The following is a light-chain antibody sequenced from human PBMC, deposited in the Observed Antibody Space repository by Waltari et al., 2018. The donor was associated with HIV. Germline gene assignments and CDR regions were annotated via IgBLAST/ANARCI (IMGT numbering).Light chain of an antibody. V-gene: IGKV4-1*01. CDR1: RSILYGHDNRNY. CDR3: QQYFRIPPT. Sequence: DIVMTQSPDSLPVSLGARATIHCTSSRSILYGHDNRNYLAWYQQKPRQPPKLLISWASTRESGVPDRFTGSGSGTDFTLTITGLQAEDVAVYHCQQYFRIPPTFGGGTKVEIK. J-gene: IGKJ4*01. CDR2: WAS.